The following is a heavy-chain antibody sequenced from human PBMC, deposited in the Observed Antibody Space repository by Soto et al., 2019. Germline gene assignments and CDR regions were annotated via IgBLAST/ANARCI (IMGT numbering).Heavy chain of an antibody. V-gene: IGHV1-2*02. CDR2: INPNSGGT. CDR3: ARVGAYDFWSGYQRAFDI. J-gene: IGHJ3*02. D-gene: IGHD3-3*01. CDR1: GYTFTGYY. Sequence: ASVKVSCKAPGYTFTGYYMHWVRQAPGQGLEWMGWINPNSGGTNYAPKFQGRVTMTRDTSISTAYMELSRLRSDDTAVYYCARVGAYDFWSGYQRAFDILGQGTMAPVSS.